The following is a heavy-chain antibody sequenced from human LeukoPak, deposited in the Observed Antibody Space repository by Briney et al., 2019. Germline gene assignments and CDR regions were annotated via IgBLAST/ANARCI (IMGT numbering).Heavy chain of an antibody. CDR3: AKDGSSGWYGYFDY. J-gene: IGHJ4*02. CDR2: IRYDGSNK. D-gene: IGHD6-19*01. CDR1: GFTFSSYG. V-gene: IGHV3-30*02. Sequence: GGSLRLSCAASGFTFSSYGIHWVRQAPGKGLEWVAFIRYDGSNKYYADSVKGRFTISRDNSKNTLYLQMNSLRAEDTAVYYCAKDGSSGWYGYFDYWGQGTLVTVSS.